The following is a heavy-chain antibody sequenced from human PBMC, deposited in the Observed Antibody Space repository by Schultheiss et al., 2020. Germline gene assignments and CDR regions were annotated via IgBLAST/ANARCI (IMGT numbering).Heavy chain of an antibody. J-gene: IGHJ4*02. CDR1: GFTFSSYA. CDR3: ARVGGGYDYAPLYFDY. Sequence: GGSMRLSCAASGFTFSSYAMHWVRQAPGKGLEWVAVISYDGSNKYYADSVKGRFTISRDNSKNTLYLQMNSLRAEDTAVYYCARVGGGYDYAPLYFDYWGPGTLVTVSS. CDR2: ISYDGSNK. V-gene: IGHV3-30*01. D-gene: IGHD5-12*01.